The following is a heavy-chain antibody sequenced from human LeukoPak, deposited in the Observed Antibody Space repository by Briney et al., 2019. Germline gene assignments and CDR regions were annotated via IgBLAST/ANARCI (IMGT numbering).Heavy chain of an antibody. CDR3: ARDGTDSGSINY. Sequence: GRSLRLSCAASGFTFSSYAMHWVRQTPRKGLEWVAVISYDGSNKYYADSVKGRFTISRDNSKNTLYLQMNSLRAEDTAVYYCARDGTDSGSINYWGQGTLVTVSS. CDR1: GFTFSSYA. D-gene: IGHD1-26*01. CDR2: ISYDGSNK. J-gene: IGHJ4*02. V-gene: IGHV3-30*01.